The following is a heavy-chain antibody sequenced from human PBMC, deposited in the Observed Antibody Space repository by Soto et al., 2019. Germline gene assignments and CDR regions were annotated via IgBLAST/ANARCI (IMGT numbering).Heavy chain of an antibody. CDR3: ARNFYDSSGYYDY. CDR2: IFSNDEK. CDR1: GFSLSNARMG. J-gene: IGHJ4*02. Sequence: QVTLKESGPVLVKPTETLTLTCTVSGFSLSNARMGVSWIRQPPGKALEWLAHIFSNDEKSYSTSLKSRLTLSKDTSKSQVVLTMTNMDPVDTATYYCARNFYDSSGYYDYWGQGTLVTVSS. D-gene: IGHD3-22*01. V-gene: IGHV2-26*01.